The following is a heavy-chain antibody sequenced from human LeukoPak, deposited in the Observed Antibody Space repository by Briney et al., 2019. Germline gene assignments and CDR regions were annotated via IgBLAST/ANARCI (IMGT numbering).Heavy chain of an antibody. J-gene: IGHJ5*02. Sequence: GGSLRLSCAASGFTVSSNYMSWVRQAPGKGLEWVSVIYSGGSTYYADSVKGRFTISRDNSKNTLYLQMNSLRAEDTAVYYCARASEVGATHDPWGQGTLVTVSS. D-gene: IGHD1-26*01. V-gene: IGHV3-53*01. CDR3: ARASEVGATHDP. CDR2: IYSGGST. CDR1: GFTVSSNY.